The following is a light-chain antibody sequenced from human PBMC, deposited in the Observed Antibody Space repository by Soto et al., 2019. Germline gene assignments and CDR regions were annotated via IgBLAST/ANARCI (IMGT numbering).Light chain of an antibody. CDR1: SSDVGGYNY. CDR3: SSYTSSSTGV. CDR2: DVS. J-gene: IGLJ3*02. Sequence: QSVLTQPASVSGSPGQSITISCTGTSSDVGGYNYVSWYQQHPGIAPKLMIYDVSNRPSGVSNRFSGSKSGNTASLTISGLQAEDEADYYCSSYTSSSTGVFGGGTQLTVL. V-gene: IGLV2-14*01.